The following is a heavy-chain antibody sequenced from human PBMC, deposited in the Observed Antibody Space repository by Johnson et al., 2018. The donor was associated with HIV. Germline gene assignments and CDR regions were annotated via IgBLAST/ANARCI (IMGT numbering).Heavy chain of an antibody. CDR2: INSDGSST. Sequence: EQLVESGGGLVQPGGSLRLSCAASGFTFSSYWMHWVRQAPGKGLVWVSRINSDGSSTSYADSVKGRFTISRDNAKNTLYLQMNSLRAEDTAVYYCAREGGVTMVDGFDIWGQGTMVTVSS. CDR1: GFTFSSYW. CDR3: AREGGVTMVDGFDI. J-gene: IGHJ3*02. V-gene: IGHV3-74*01. D-gene: IGHD3-10*01.